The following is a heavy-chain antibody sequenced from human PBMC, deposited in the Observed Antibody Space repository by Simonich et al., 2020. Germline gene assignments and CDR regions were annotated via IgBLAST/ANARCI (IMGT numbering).Heavy chain of an antibody. CDR3: ARLSSRSDAFDI. V-gene: IGHV4-34*01. CDR1: GGSFSGYY. J-gene: IGHJ3*02. Sequence: QVQLQQWGAGLLKPSETLSLTCAVYGGSFSGYYWSWIRQPPGKGLEWIGEINHSGSTNYTPPLKSRVTISVDTSKNQFTLKLSSVTAADTAVYYCARLSSRSDAFDIWGQGTMVTVSS. CDR2: INHSGST.